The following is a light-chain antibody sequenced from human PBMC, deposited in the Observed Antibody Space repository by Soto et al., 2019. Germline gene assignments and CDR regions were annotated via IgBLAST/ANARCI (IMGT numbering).Light chain of an antibody. CDR2: VVS. CDR3: SSYTTSSQVV. CDR1: SSDVGGYNY. V-gene: IGLV2-14*01. J-gene: IGLJ2*01. Sequence: QSALTQPASVSGSPGQSITISCTGSSSDVGGYNYVSWYQQHPGKDPKLLIHVVSNRPSGVSNRFSGSKSGSTASLTISGLQAEDEADYFCSSYTTSSQVVFGGGTKLTVL.